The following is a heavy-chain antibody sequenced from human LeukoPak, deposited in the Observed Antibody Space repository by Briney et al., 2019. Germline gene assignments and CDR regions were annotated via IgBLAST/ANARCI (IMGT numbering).Heavy chain of an antibody. J-gene: IGHJ4*02. V-gene: IGHV3-23*01. CDR3: AKGARLAVAGDY. Sequence: GGSLRLSCAASGFTFSSYAMSWVRQAPGKGLEWVSAISGSGGSTYYADSVKGRLTISRDNSKNTLYLQMNSPRAEDTAVYYCAKGARLAVAGDYWGQGTLVTVSS. D-gene: IGHD6-19*01. CDR1: GFTFSSYA. CDR2: ISGSGGST.